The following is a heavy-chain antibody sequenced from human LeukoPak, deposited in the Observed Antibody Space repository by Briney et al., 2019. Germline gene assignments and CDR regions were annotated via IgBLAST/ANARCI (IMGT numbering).Heavy chain of an antibody. D-gene: IGHD5-18*01. J-gene: IGHJ4*02. V-gene: IGHV3-53*01. Sequence: GGSLRLSCAASGFTVSSTYMSWVRQTPGKGLEWVSVIYSGGSTYYADSVKGRFTISRDNSKNTLYLQMNSLRAEDTAVYYCARTRRGYSYGAFDYWGQGTLVTVSS. CDR1: GFTVSSTY. CDR2: IYSGGST. CDR3: ARTRRGYSYGAFDY.